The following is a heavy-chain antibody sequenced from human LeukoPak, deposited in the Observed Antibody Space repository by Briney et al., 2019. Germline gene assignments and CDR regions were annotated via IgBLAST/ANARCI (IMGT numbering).Heavy chain of an antibody. J-gene: IGHJ4*02. CDR1: GFTVSSNY. CDR3: AKKTGDGQFWSGYFDY. Sequence: GGSLRLSCAASGFTVSSNYMSWVRQAPGKGLEWVSVITGSVGSTFYADSVKGRFTISRDNSKNTLYLQMNSLRAEDTAVYYCAKKTGDGQFWSGYFDYWGQGTLVTVSS. D-gene: IGHD3-3*01. V-gene: IGHV3-23*01. CDR2: ITGSVGST.